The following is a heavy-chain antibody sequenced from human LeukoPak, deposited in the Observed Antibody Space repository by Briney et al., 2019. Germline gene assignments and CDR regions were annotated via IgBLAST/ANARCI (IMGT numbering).Heavy chain of an antibody. CDR3: AKDLGYCSGGSCSANWFDP. V-gene: IGHV3-23*01. J-gene: IGHJ5*02. CDR1: GFTFSESW. Sequence: GGSLRLSCVVSGFTFSESWMSWVRQAPGKGLEWVSAISGSGGSTYYADSVKGRFTISRDNSKNTLYLQMNSLRAEDTAVYYCAKDLGYCSGGSCSANWFDPWGQGTLVTVSS. D-gene: IGHD2-15*01. CDR2: ISGSGGST.